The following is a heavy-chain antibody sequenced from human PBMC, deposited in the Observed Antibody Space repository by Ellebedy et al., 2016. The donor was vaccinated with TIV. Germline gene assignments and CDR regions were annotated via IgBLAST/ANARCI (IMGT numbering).Heavy chain of an antibody. V-gene: IGHV3-74*01. CDR2: INGAGSNI. Sequence: GESLKISCAASGFTFSSSWVHWVRQVPGKGLVWVARINGAGSNIGDADSVKGRFTISSDNAKSTLYLQMNSLRAEDTAVYYCARDPYNWNGPFDYWGQGTLVTVSS. CDR1: GFTFSSSW. J-gene: IGHJ4*02. D-gene: IGHD1-20*01. CDR3: ARDPYNWNGPFDY.